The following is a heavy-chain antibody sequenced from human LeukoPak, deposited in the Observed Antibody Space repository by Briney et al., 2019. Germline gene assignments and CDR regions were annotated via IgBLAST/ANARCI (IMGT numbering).Heavy chain of an antibody. CDR1: GGSISGYN. Sequence: PSETLSLTCIVSGGSISGYNWSWIRQPAGKRLNGIGRMYISGSAYYNPSLKSRVTMSLDTSNHQFSLNLSSVTAADTAVYYCARDRGGTGYSFGYWGQGTLVTVSS. J-gene: IGHJ4*02. CDR3: ARDRGGTGYSFGY. V-gene: IGHV4-4*07. D-gene: IGHD2-15*01. CDR2: MYISGSA.